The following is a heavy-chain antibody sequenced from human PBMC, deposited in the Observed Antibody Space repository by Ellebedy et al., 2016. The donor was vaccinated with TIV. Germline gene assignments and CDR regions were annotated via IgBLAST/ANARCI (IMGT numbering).Heavy chain of an antibody. CDR2: ISGSGSDT. CDR1: GFSFRTYA. D-gene: IGHD2/OR15-2a*01. CDR3: AKVSFEGSRRDY. Sequence: GESLKISCAASGFSFRTYAMSWVRQAPGKALEWVSRISGSGSDTYYADSAKGRFTLSRDNSKNTLDLQMNSLRAEDTAGYYCAKVSFEGSRRDYWGQGTLVTVSS. J-gene: IGHJ4*02. V-gene: IGHV3-23*01.